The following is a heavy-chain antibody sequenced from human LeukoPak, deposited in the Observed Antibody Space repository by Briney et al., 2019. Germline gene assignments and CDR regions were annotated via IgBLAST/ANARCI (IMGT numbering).Heavy chain of an antibody. V-gene: IGHV3-7*01. J-gene: IGHJ4*02. Sequence: GGSLRLSCAASRFTFSNYWMSWVRQAPGKGLEWVANIKQDGSEKYYVDSVKGRFTISRDNAKNSLYLQMNSLRAEDTAVYYCARSEWVIDYWGQGTLVTVSS. D-gene: IGHD3-3*01. CDR1: RFTFSNYW. CDR2: IKQDGSEK. CDR3: ARSEWVIDY.